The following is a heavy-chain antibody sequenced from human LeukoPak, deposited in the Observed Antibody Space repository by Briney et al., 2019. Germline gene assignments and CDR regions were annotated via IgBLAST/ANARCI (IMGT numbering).Heavy chain of an antibody. CDR2: IYYSGST. CDR1: GGSISSYY. Sequence: PSETLSLTCTVSGGSISSYYWSWIRQPPGKGLEWIGYIYYSGSTNYNPSLKSRVTISVDTSKNQFSLKLSSVTAADTAVYYCARGLRYFDWFDAFDIWGQGTTVTVSS. J-gene: IGHJ3*02. CDR3: ARGLRYFDWFDAFDI. D-gene: IGHD3-9*01. V-gene: IGHV4-59*01.